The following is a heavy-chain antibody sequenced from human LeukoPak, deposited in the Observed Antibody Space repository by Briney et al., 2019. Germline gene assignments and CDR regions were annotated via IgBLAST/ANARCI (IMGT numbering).Heavy chain of an antibody. J-gene: IGHJ4*02. V-gene: IGHV3-21*01. CDR3: AREIRSSSVFDY. Sequence: PGGSLRLSCAASGFTFSSYPMHWVRQAPGKGLERVSSISSRSSYIYYADSVKGRFTISRDNAKDSLYLQMNSLRAEDTAVYYCAREIRSSSVFDYWGQGTLVTVSS. CDR1: GFTFSSYP. D-gene: IGHD6-6*01. CDR2: ISSRSSYI.